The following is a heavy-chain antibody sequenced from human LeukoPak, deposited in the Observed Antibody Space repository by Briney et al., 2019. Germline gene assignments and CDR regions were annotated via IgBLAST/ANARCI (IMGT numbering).Heavy chain of an antibody. CDR2: ITASDTTK. Sequence: GGSLRLSCAASGFTFTTYNMNWVRQAPGKGPEWVAYITASDTTKYYVDSVKGRFTISRDDAKKSLFLQMNSLRAEDTAVYYCTTAPAFSSSWRSWGQGTLVTVSS. V-gene: IGHV3-48*01. CDR3: TTAPAFSSSWRS. D-gene: IGHD2-2*01. J-gene: IGHJ5*02. CDR1: GFTFTTYN.